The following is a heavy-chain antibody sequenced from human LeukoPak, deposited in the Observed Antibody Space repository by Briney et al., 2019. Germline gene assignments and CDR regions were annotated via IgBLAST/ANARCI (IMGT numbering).Heavy chain of an antibody. J-gene: IGHJ5*02. V-gene: IGHV4-4*07. CDR3: ARQILRFDP. CDR1: DASVSGYY. CDR2: IYTSGST. Sequence: AETLSLTCTVSDASVSGYYWSWIRLPPGKGLEWIGRIYTSGSTNYNPSLKSRVTMSVDTSKNQFSLKLSSVTAADTAVYSCARQILRFDPWGQGTLVTVSS.